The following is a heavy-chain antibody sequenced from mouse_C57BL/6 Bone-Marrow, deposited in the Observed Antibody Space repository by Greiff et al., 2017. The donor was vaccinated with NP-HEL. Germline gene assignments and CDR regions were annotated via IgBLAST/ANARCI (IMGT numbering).Heavy chain of an antibody. J-gene: IGHJ2*01. CDR2: INPGSGGT. D-gene: IGHD1-2*01. CDR3: ESSRLFRLRKRSYCDY. V-gene: IGHV1-54*01. CDR1: GYAFTNYL. Sequence: VQLQQSGAELVRPGTSVKVSCKASGYAFTNYLIEWVKQRPGQGLEWIGVINPGSGGTNYNEKFKGKATLTADKSSSTAYMQLSSLTSEDSAVFFCESSRLFRLRKRSYCDYWGQGTTLTVSS.